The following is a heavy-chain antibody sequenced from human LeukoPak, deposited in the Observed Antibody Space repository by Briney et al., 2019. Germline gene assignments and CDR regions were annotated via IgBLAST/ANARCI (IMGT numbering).Heavy chain of an antibody. V-gene: IGHV4-61*02. J-gene: IGHJ4*02. D-gene: IGHD6-19*01. CDR2: IYTSGST. Sequence: SQTLSLTCTVSGGSISSGSYYWSWIRQPAGKGLEWIGRIYTSGSTNYNPSLKSRVTISVDTSKNQFSLKLSSVTAADTAVYYCARQGFYVKYSSGWYGGPIDYWGQGTLVTVSS. CDR1: GGSISSGSYY. CDR3: ARQGFYVKYSSGWYGGPIDY.